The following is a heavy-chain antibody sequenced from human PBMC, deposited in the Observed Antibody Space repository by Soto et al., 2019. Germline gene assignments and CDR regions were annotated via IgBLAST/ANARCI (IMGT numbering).Heavy chain of an antibody. CDR1: GFTFSDYA. J-gene: IGHJ2*01. CDR3: AKVAGGLGYFDL. V-gene: IGHV3-23*01. CDR2: ISASGGNI. Sequence: GGSLRLSCVASGFTFSDYAMTWVRQAPGKGLEWVATISASGGNIEYTDSLKGRFTISRDNSKNTLYLQLNGLTSDDTAVHYCAKVAGGLGYFDLWGRGTLVTVSS. D-gene: IGHD3-16*01.